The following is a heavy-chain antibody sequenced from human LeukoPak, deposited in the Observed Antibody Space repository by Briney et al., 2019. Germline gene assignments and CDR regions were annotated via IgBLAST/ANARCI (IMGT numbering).Heavy chain of an antibody. CDR1: GYTFTSYD. Sequence: ASVKVSCKASGYTFTSYDINWVRQATGQGLEWMGWMNPNSGNTGYAQKFQGRVTMTRNTSISTAYMELSSPRSEDTAVYYCARGRGVVVPAAMGWFDPWGQGTLVTVSS. D-gene: IGHD2-2*01. CDR2: MNPNSGNT. V-gene: IGHV1-8*01. CDR3: ARGRGVVVPAAMGWFDP. J-gene: IGHJ5*02.